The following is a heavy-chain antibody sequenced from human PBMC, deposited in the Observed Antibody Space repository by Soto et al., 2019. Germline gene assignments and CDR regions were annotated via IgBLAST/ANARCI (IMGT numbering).Heavy chain of an antibody. V-gene: IGHV4-34*01. CDR1: GGSFSGYY. CDR2: INHSGST. CDR3: ARASTVNYYYYMDV. J-gene: IGHJ6*03. D-gene: IGHD4-17*01. Sequence: QVQLQQWGAGLLKPSETLSLTCAVYGGSFSGYYWSWIRQPPGKGLEWIGEINHSGSTNYNPSLKSRVTRSVDTSKNQFSLKLSSVTAADTAVYYCARASTVNYYYYMDVWGKGTTVTVSS.